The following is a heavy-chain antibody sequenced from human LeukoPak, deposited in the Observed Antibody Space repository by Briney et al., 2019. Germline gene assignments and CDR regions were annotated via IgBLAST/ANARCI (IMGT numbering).Heavy chain of an antibody. CDR2: IVPISGTA. CDR3: AREGNYMDV. V-gene: IGHV1-69*13. Sequence: GASVKVSCKASGGTFGYYTINWVRQAPGQGLEWMGGIVPISGTANYAQNFQGRVTITADESTSTAYVELSSLRSEDTAVYYCAREGNYMDVWGKGTTVTVSS. J-gene: IGHJ6*03. CDR1: GGTFGYYT.